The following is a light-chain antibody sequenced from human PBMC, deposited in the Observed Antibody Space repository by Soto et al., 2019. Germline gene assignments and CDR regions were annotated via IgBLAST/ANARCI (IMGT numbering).Light chain of an antibody. CDR3: QQYNNFWT. V-gene: IGKV3-15*01. CDR2: GAS. CDR1: QSVSSN. Sequence: IVMTQSPATLSVSPGERATLSCRASQSVSSNLAWYQQKPGQAPRLLIYGASTRATGIPARFSGSGSGTEFTLTISSLQSEDFEVYYCQQYNNFWTFGQGNKVEIK. J-gene: IGKJ1*01.